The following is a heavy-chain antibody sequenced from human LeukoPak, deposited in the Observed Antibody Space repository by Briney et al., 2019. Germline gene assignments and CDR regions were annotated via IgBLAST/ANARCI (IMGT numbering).Heavy chain of an antibody. CDR1: GFTFSSYW. V-gene: IGHV3-7*01. CDR3: AREPYYYDSSGYYRDY. CDR2: IKQDGSEK. J-gene: IGHJ4*02. Sequence: GGSLRLSCAASGFTFSSYWMSWVRQAPGKGLEWVANIKQDGSEKYYVDSVKGRFTISRDNAKNSLYLQMNSLRAEDTAVYYCAREPYYYDSSGYYRDYWGQGTLVTVSS. D-gene: IGHD3-22*01.